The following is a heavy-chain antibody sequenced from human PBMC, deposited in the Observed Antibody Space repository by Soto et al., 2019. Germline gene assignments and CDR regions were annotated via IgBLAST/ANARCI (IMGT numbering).Heavy chain of an antibody. Sequence: EVQLVESGGGLVQPGGSLRLSCAASGFTFSSYSMNWVRQAPGKGLEWVSSISSSTNTIYYADSVKGRFTISRDNAKNSLFLQMNSLRDEDTAVYYCARAKYSESYTYYYYGMDVWGQGTTVTVSS. CDR3: ARAKYSESYTYYYYGMDV. CDR2: ISSSTNTI. J-gene: IGHJ6*02. D-gene: IGHD1-26*01. V-gene: IGHV3-48*02. CDR1: GFTFSSYS.